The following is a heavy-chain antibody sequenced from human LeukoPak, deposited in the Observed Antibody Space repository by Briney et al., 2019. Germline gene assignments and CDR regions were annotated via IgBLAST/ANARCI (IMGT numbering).Heavy chain of an antibody. V-gene: IGHV1-69*01. D-gene: IGHD5-18*01. Sequence: GASVTVSCKASGGTFNSFAISWVRQAPGQGLEWMGGIIPIFGTANYAQKFQGRVTITADESTSTAYMELSSLRSEDTAVYYCARGTTMVTNYIDYWGQGTLVTVSS. CDR1: GGTFNSFA. CDR2: IIPIFGTA. CDR3: ARGTTMVTNYIDY. J-gene: IGHJ4*02.